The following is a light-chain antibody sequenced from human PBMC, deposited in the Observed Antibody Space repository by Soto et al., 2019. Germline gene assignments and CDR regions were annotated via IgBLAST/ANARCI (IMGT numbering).Light chain of an antibody. J-gene: IGKJ5*01. CDR2: GAS. V-gene: IGKV3-20*01. CDR1: QSVSSSY. Sequence: ALTQSPGTLPLSPGERVTLSCRASQSVSSSYLAWYQQKPGQAPRLLIHGASSRATGIPDRISGSGSGTDFTLTISRLEPEDFAVYYCQQYGSSLITFGQGTRLEVK. CDR3: QQYGSSLIT.